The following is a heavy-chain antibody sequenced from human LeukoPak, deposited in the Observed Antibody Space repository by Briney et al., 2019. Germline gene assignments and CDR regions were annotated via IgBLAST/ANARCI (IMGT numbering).Heavy chain of an antibody. D-gene: IGHD5-12*01. CDR3: ATQWLRPSPNWFDP. CDR1: GYTFTGYY. Sequence: ASVKVSCKASGYTFTGYYMHWVRQAPGQGPEWMGWINPNSGGTNYAQKFQGRVTMTRDTSLSTVYMELSSLRSEDTAVYYCATQWLRPSPNWFDPWGQGTLVTVSS. J-gene: IGHJ5*02. V-gene: IGHV1-2*02. CDR2: INPNSGGT.